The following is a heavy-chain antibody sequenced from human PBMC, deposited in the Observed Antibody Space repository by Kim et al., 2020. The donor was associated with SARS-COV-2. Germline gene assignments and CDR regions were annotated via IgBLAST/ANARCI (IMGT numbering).Heavy chain of an antibody. J-gene: IGHJ4*02. D-gene: IGHD3-9*01. CDR2: IKSKTDGGTT. CDR1: GFTFSNAW. V-gene: IGHV3-15*01. Sequence: GGSLRLSCAASGFTFSNAWMSWVRQAPGKGLEWVGRIKSKTDGGTTDYAAPVKGRFTISRDDSKNTLYLQMNSLKTEDTAVYYCTTDPSSGLVIITVYWGQGTLVTVSS. CDR3: TTDPSSGLVIITVY.